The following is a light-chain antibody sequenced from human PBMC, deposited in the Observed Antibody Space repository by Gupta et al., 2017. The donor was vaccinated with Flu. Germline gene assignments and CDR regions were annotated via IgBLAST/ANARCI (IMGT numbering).Light chain of an antibody. J-gene: IGLJ3*02. Sequence: SPGKTAVITCSGDRLGDNFVSWYQQKPGQSPVLVIYQDSKRPSGIPERFSGSNSENTATLTVSGTQAVDEADFYCQTWDGTTGVFGGGTKLTVL. CDR1: RLGDNF. CDR3: QTWDGTTGV. V-gene: IGLV3-1*01. CDR2: QDS.